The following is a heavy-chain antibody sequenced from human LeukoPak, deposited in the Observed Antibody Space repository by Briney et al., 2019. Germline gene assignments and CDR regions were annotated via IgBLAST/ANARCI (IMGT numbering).Heavy chain of an antibody. J-gene: IGHJ4*02. Sequence: GGSLRLSCAASGLSFTTYWMHWVRQARGEGLVWVSRINGDGSSTNYADSVKGRFTISRDNAKNTLYLQMNSLRAEDTAVYYCARGGSYYGDFYYWGQGTLVTVSS. CDR2: INGDGSST. CDR3: ARGGSYYGDFYY. V-gene: IGHV3-74*01. CDR1: GLSFTTYW. D-gene: IGHD4-17*01.